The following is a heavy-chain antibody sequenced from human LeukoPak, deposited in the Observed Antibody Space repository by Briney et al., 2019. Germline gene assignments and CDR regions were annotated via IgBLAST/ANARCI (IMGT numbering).Heavy chain of an antibody. V-gene: IGHV1-69*13. CDR3: ARAEYYYDSSGYYL. D-gene: IGHD3-22*01. CDR2: IIPIFGTA. CDR1: GGTFSSYA. J-gene: IGHJ4*02. Sequence: SVKVSCKASGGTFSSYAISWVRQAPGQGLEWMGGIIPIFGTANYAQKFQGRVTITADESTSTAYMELSSLRSDDTAVYYCARAEYYYDSSGYYLWGQGTLVTVSS.